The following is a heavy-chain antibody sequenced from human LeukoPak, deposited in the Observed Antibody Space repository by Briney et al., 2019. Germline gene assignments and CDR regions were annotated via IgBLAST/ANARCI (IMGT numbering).Heavy chain of an antibody. V-gene: IGHV1-2*02. D-gene: IGHD3-3*01. Sequence: GASVKVSCKASGYTFTGQHMHWVRQAPGQGLEWMGCINPNSGDTIFAQKFQGRVTMTRDTPISTAYMELSSLRSDDTAVYYCARQAAIFGVEGSYYYYYMDVWGKGTTVTVSS. CDR1: GYTFTGQH. CDR2: INPNSGDT. CDR3: ARQAAIFGVEGSYYYYYMDV. J-gene: IGHJ6*03.